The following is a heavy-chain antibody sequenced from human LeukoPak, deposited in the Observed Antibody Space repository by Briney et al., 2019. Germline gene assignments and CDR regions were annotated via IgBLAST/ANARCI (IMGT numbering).Heavy chain of an antibody. CDR2: IYYSGST. Sequence: PSETLSLTCTVSGGSISSYYWSWIRQPPGKGLEWIGYIYYSGSTNYNPSLKSRVTISVDTSKNQFSLKLCSVTAADTAVYYCARVSNDAFDIWGQGTMVTVSS. CDR3: ARVSNDAFDI. CDR1: GGSISSYY. D-gene: IGHD2/OR15-2a*01. V-gene: IGHV4-59*01. J-gene: IGHJ3*02.